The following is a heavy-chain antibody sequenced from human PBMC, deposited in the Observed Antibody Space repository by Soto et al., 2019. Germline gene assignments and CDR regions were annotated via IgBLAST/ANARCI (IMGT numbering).Heavy chain of an antibody. CDR2: ISGSRSGSTI. CDR3: ARTPPQWANFDY. CDR1: GFAFSDYE. Sequence: EVQLVESGGGLVQPGGSLRLSCDASGFAFSDYEMNWVRQAPGKGLEWVSYISGSRSGSTIYYADSAKGRFTISRDNAKNSLYLQMNSLRADDTAIYYCARTPPQWANFDYWGQGALVTVSS. J-gene: IGHJ4*02. D-gene: IGHD2-8*01. V-gene: IGHV3-48*03.